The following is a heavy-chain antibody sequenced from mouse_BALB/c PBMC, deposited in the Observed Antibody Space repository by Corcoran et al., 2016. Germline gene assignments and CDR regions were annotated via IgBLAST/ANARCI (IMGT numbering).Heavy chain of an antibody. CDR2: IYPYNGGT. Sequence: ELQLQQSGPELVKPGASVKIPCKASGYTFPDYNMHWVKQSHGKGLEGIGYIYPYNGGTGYNQKFKSKATLTVDNSYSTAYMELRSLTSEDSAGYYCASYGNYFDYWGQGTTLTVSS. D-gene: IGHD2-1*01. V-gene: IGHV1S29*02. CDR1: GYTFPDYN. CDR3: ASYGNYFDY. J-gene: IGHJ2*01.